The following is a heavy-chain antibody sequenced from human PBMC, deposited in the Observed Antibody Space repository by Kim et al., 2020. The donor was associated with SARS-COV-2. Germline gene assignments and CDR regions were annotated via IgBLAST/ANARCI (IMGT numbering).Heavy chain of an antibody. CDR3: ARHVMGGGSIEV. Sequence: NYNPSLKRRVRISVDTSKNQFSLKLSSVTAADTAVYYCARHVMGGGSIEVWGQGTLVTVSS. J-gene: IGHJ4*02. V-gene: IGHV4-59*08. D-gene: IGHD2-15*01.